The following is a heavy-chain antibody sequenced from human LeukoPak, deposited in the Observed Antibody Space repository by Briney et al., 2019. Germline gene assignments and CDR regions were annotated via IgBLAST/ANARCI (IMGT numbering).Heavy chain of an antibody. CDR3: ARGAVNYDILTGYYIPVAEYFQH. CDR2: IWHDGSNK. J-gene: IGHJ1*01. CDR1: GFTFSSYG. D-gene: IGHD3-9*01. V-gene: IGHV3-33*01. Sequence: GGSLRLSRAASGFTFSSYGMHWVRQAPGKGLEWVAVIWHDGSNKYYADSVKGRFTISRDNSKDTLYLQMDSLRAEDTAGYYCARGAVNYDILTGYYIPVAEYFQHWGQGTLVTVSS.